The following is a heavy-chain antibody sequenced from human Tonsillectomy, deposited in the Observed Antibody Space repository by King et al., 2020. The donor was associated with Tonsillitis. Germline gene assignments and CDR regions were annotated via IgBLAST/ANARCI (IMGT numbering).Heavy chain of an antibody. CDR3: ARGVDF. J-gene: IGHJ4*02. CDR1: GYTFTNYD. V-gene: IGHV1-8*02. CDR2: MDPSSGDA. Sequence: VQLVESGAEVKKPGASVKVSCKASGYTFTNYDINWVRQGTGQGLEWMGWMDPSSGDADYSQKFQGRVAMTRNTSISTAFIELRSLRSEDTAVYYCARGVDFWGQGTLVTVSS.